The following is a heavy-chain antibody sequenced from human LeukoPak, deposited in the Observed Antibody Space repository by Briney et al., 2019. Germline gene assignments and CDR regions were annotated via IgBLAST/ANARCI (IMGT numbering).Heavy chain of an antibody. CDR1: GFTFGDYY. CDR3: VRGSRWLQYAFDY. D-gene: IGHD5-24*01. J-gene: IGHJ4*02. CDR2: ISSGGNAI. V-gene: IGHV3-11*04. Sequence: PGGSLRLSCAASGFTFGDYYMSWIRQAPGKGLEWISYISSGGNAILYTDSVQGRFTTSRDNAKDSLFLQMSSLRDDDTAVYYCVRGSRWLQYAFDYWGQGILVTVSS.